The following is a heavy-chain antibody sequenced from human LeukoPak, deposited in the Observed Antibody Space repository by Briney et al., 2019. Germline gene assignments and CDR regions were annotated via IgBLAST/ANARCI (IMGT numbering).Heavy chain of an antibody. CDR2: IYYSGST. CDR1: GGSISSYY. J-gene: IGHJ4*02. CDR3: ARQLRFFGKFDS. V-gene: IGHV4-59*08. Sequence: SETLSLTCTVSGGSISSYYWSWIRQPPGKGLEWIGYIYYSGSTNYNPSLKSRVTISVDTSKNQFSLKLSSVTAADTAVYYCARQLRFFGKFDSWGQGTLVTVSS. D-gene: IGHD3-3*01.